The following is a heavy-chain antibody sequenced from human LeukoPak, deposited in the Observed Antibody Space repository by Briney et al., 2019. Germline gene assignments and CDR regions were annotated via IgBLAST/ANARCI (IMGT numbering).Heavy chain of an antibody. CDR3: AGQDSGSYLYRDY. V-gene: IGHV1-69*06. J-gene: IGHJ4*02. CDR2: IIPIFGTA. Sequence: SVKVSCKASGGTFSSYAISWVRQAPGQGLEWMGGIIPIFGTANYAQKFQGRVTITADKSTSTAYMELSSLRSEDTAVYYCAGQDSGSYLYRDYWGQGTLVTVSS. CDR1: GGTFSSYA. D-gene: IGHD1-26*01.